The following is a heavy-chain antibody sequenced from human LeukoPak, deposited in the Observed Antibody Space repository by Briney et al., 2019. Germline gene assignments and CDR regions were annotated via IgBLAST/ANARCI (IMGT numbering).Heavy chain of an antibody. V-gene: IGHV3-21*01. CDR1: EFTFSSYA. Sequence: GGSLRLSCAGSEFTFSSYAMSWVRQAPGKGLEWVSSISSSSSYIYYADSVKGRFTISRDNAKNSLYLQMNSLRAEDTAVYYCARSYYDILTGYQTALDYWGQGTLVTVSS. CDR3: ARSYYDILTGYQTALDY. J-gene: IGHJ4*02. D-gene: IGHD3-9*01. CDR2: ISSSSSYI.